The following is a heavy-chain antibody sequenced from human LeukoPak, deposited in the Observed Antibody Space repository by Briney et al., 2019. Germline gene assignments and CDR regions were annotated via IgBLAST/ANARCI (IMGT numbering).Heavy chain of an antibody. V-gene: IGHV3-23*01. J-gene: IGHJ2*01. Sequence: QPGGSLRLSCAASGFTFSNSAMSWVRPAPGKGLEWVSATSGSGVSTYYADSVKVRFTISRDNSKNTLYLQMISLRADDTAVYYCAKSIRDPGWYFDLWGRGTLVIVSS. CDR1: GFTFSNSA. CDR3: AKSIRDPGWYFDL. CDR2: TSGSGVST.